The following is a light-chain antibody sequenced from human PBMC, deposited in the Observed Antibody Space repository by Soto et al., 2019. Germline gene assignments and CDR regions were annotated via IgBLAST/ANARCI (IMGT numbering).Light chain of an antibody. J-gene: IGLJ1*01. CDR3: SSHTTSSALQV. V-gene: IGLV2-14*01. CDR2: GVS. CDR1: ISDFAVYNY. Sequence: QSALTQPASVSGSPGQSITIYCSGTISDFAVYNYVSWYQQHPGKAPKLMLYGVSKRPSGVSNRFSGSKSGNRASLTISGLQAEDEADYYGSSHTTSSALQVFGTGTKLTVL.